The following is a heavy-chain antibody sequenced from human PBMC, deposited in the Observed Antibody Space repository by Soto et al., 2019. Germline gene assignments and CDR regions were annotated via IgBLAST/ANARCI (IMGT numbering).Heavy chain of an antibody. J-gene: IGHJ5*02. V-gene: IGHV4-34*01. D-gene: IGHD3-10*01. CDR1: GGSFSVYY. Sequence: SETLSLTCAVSGGSFSVYYWSWIRQPPGKGLEWIGEINHRGSTNYNPSLKSRVAISVDPSKSQFSLNRTSVTAGDTAVYYCPTLPRNYYSSGRGPGGQGTVVTVPS. CDR3: PTLPRNYYSSGRGP. CDR2: INHRGST.